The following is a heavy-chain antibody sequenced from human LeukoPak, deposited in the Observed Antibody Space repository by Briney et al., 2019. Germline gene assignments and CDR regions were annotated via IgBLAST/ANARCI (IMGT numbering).Heavy chain of an antibody. D-gene: IGHD4/OR15-4a*01. CDR2: ISWNSGSI. Sequence: PGGSLRLSCAASGFTFDDYAMHWVRHAPGKGLEWVSGISWNSGSIGYADSVKGRFTISRDNAKNSLYLQMNSLRAEDTALYYCAKASLSMAFDYWGQGTLVTVSS. CDR3: AKASLSMAFDY. CDR1: GFTFDDYA. J-gene: IGHJ4*02. V-gene: IGHV3-9*01.